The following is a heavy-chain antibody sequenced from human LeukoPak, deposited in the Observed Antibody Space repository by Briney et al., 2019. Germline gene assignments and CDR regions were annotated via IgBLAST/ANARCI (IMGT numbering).Heavy chain of an antibody. CDR2: IYYSGST. D-gene: IGHD1-14*01. CDR3: AGRTRYYYYYGMDV. J-gene: IGHJ6*02. V-gene: IGHV4-59*01. Sequence: SETLSLTCTVSGGSISSYYWSWIRQPPGKGLEWIGYIYYSGSTNYNPSLKSRVTISVDTSKNQFSPKLSSVTAADTAVYYCAGRTRYYYYYGMDVWGQGTTVTVSS. CDR1: GGSISSYY.